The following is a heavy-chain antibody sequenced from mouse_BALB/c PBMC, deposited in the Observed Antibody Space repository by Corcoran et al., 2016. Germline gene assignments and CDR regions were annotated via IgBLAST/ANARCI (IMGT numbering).Heavy chain of an antibody. V-gene: IGHV9-1*02. J-gene: IGHJ4*01. CDR1: GYTFTNYG. Sequence: QIQLVQSGPELKKTGETVKISCKASGYTFTNYGMNWVKQSPGKGLKWMGWINTYTGEPTYADDFKGRFAFSFETSASTAYLQINNLKNEDMATYFCARAPLAYYAMDYWGQGTSVTVSS. CDR3: ARAPLAYYAMDY. CDR2: INTYTGEP.